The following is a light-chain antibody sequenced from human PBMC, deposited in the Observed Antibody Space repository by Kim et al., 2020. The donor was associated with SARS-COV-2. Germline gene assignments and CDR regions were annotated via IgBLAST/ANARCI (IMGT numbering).Light chain of an antibody. V-gene: IGLV2-18*02. J-gene: IGLJ1*01. CDR2: EVT. CDR1: SSDVGTYNR. CDR3: SSYTSSNIYV. Sequence: GQSVTLSCTGSSSDVGTYNRVSWDQQPPGTAPKLMIYEVTNRPSGVPDRFSGSKSGNTASLTISGLQAEDEADYYCSSYTSSNIYVFGTGTKVTVL.